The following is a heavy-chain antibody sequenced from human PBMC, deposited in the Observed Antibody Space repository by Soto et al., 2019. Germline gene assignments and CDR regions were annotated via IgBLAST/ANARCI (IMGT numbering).Heavy chain of an antibody. CDR3: ARYVDYGGNFLHPVPYGMDV. CDR2: INHSGST. V-gene: IGHV4-34*01. Sequence: PSETLSLTCAAYGGSFSGYYWSWIRQPPGKGLEWIGEINHSGSTNYNPSLKSRVTISVDTSKNQFSLKLSSVTAADTAVYYCARYVDYGGNFLHPVPYGMDVWGQGTTVTVSS. D-gene: IGHD4-17*01. CDR1: GGSFSGYY. J-gene: IGHJ6*02.